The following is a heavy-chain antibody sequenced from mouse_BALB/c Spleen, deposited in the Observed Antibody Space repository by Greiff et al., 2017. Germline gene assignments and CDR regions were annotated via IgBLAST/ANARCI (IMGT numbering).Heavy chain of an antibody. V-gene: IGHV3-2*02. Sequence: EVQLQQSGPGLVKPSQSLSLTCTVTGYSITSDYAWNWIRQFPGNQLEWMGYISYSGSTSYNPSLKSRISITRDTSKNQFFLQLNSVTTEDTATYYCARRGITALDYWGQGTTLTVSS. J-gene: IGHJ2*01. D-gene: IGHD2-4*01. CDR1: GYSITSDYA. CDR2: ISYSGST. CDR3: ARRGITALDY.